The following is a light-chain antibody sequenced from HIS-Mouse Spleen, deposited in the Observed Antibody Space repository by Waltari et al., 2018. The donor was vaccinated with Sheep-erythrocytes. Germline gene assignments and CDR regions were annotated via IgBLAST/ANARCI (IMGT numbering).Light chain of an antibody. Sequence: QSVLTQPPSVSGAPGQRVTISCTGSSSNIGAGYDVHWYQQLPGTAPKLLSYGNRNRPSGVPGRFSGSKSGTSASLAITGLQAEDEADYYCQSYDSSLSGSVFGGGTKLTVL. V-gene: IGLV1-40*01. CDR1: SSNIGAGYD. CDR3: QSYDSSLSGSV. CDR2: GNR. J-gene: IGLJ2*01.